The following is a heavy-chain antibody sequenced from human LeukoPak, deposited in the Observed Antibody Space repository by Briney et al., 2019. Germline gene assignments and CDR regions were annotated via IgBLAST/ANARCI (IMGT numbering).Heavy chain of an antibody. CDR2: INHSGRT. Sequence: AETLSLTCAVYGGSFSDYFWGWIRQPPGKGLEWIGEINHSGRTYYNPSLKSRVTISVDTSKNQFSLNLSSVTAADTAVYYCARDVVGVPAAIHYGMDVWGQGTTVTVSS. D-gene: IGHD2-2*01. V-gene: IGHV4-34*01. CDR1: GGSFSDYF. J-gene: IGHJ6*02. CDR3: ARDVVGVPAAIHYGMDV.